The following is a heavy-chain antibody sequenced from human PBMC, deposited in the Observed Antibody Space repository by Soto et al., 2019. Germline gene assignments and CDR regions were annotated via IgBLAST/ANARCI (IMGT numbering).Heavy chain of an antibody. D-gene: IGHD2-21*02. V-gene: IGHV1-69*13. CDR1: GCTFSSYA. Sequence: AVKVSFKASGCTFSSYAISWVRQAPGQGLEWMGGIIPIFGTANYAQKFQGRVTITADESTSTAYMELSSLRSEDTAVYYCAGGDHPHGAFDIWGQGTMVTVSS. CDR2: IIPIFGTA. CDR3: AGGDHPHGAFDI. J-gene: IGHJ3*02.